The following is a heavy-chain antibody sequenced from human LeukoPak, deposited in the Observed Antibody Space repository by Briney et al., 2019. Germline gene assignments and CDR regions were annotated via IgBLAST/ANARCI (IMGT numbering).Heavy chain of an antibody. CDR1: GYTFTAYY. CDR3: ARAGRDIQLIYYYYYMDV. Sequence: ASVKVSCKASGYTFTAYYMHWVRQAPGQGLEWMGWINPNSGGTNYAQKFQGRVTMTRDTSISTAYMELGRLRSDDTAVYYCARAGRDIQLIYYYYYMDVWGKGTTVTISS. D-gene: IGHD5-18*01. J-gene: IGHJ6*03. CDR2: INPNSGGT. V-gene: IGHV1-2*02.